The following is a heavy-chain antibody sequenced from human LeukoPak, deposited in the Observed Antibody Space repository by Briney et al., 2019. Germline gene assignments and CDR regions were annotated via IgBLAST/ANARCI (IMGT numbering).Heavy chain of an antibody. Sequence: GGSLRLSCAASGFTFSSYAMHWVRQAPGKGLEYVSAISSNGGSTYYANSVKGRFTISRDNSKNTLYLQMGSLRAEDMAVYYCARAKWEREFDYWGQGTLVTVSS. J-gene: IGHJ4*02. CDR2: ISSNGGST. V-gene: IGHV3-64*01. D-gene: IGHD1-26*01. CDR3: ARAKWEREFDY. CDR1: GFTFSSYA.